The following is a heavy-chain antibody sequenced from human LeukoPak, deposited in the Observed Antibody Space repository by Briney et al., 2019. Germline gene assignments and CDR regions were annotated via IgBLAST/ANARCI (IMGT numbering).Heavy chain of an antibody. CDR1: GFTFSSYG. V-gene: IGHV3-30*02. Sequence: HPGGSLRLSCAASGFTFSSYGMHWVRQAPGKWLEWVAFIRYDGSNKYYADSVKGRFTISRDNSKNTLYLQMKSLRAEDTAVYYCAKVNWNSRIYYMDVWGKGTTVTVSS. CDR2: IRYDGSNK. J-gene: IGHJ6*03. CDR3: AKVNWNSRIYYMDV. D-gene: IGHD1-7*01.